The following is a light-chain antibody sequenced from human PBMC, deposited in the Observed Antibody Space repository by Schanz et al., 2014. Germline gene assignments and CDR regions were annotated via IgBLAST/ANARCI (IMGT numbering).Light chain of an antibody. J-gene: IGLJ2*01. Sequence: QSALTQPPSASGSPGQSVTISCTGTSSDVGGYNFVSWYQQHPGKAPKIMIYEVSKRPSGVSNRFSGSKSGNTASLTISGLQAEDEADYYCSSYTSSSTLVFGGGTKLTVL. CDR3: SSYTSSSTLV. CDR2: EVS. V-gene: IGLV2-14*01. CDR1: SSDVGGYNF.